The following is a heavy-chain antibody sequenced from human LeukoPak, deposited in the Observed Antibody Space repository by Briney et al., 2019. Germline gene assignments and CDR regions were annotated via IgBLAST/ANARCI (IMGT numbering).Heavy chain of an antibody. V-gene: IGHV3-21*01. J-gene: IGHJ3*02. Sequence: PGGSLRLSCAASGFTFSNFVMSWVRQAPGKGLEWVSSISSSSSYIYYADSVKGRFTISRDNAKNSLYLQMNSLRAEDTAVYYCARDQGTAAQAFDIWGQGTMVTVSS. CDR1: GFTFSNFV. D-gene: IGHD2-15*01. CDR3: ARDQGTAAQAFDI. CDR2: ISSSSSYI.